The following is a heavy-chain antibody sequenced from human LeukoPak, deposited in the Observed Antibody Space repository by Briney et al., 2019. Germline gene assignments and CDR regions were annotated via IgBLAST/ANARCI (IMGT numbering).Heavy chain of an antibody. CDR2: ISAYNGNT. Sequence: EASVKVSCKASGYTFTSYGISWVRQAPGQGLEWMGRISAYNGNTNYAKKLQGRVTMTTDTSTSTAYMELRSLRSDDTAVYYCARDEMYYYGSGSAGFYYYGMDVWGQGTTVTVSS. D-gene: IGHD3-10*01. V-gene: IGHV1-18*01. CDR3: ARDEMYYYGSGSAGFYYYGMDV. J-gene: IGHJ6*02. CDR1: GYTFTSYG.